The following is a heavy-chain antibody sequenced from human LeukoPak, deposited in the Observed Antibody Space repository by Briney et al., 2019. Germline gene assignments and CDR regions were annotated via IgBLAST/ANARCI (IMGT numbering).Heavy chain of an antibody. CDR2: VSRNSGSI. Sequence: GGSLTLSWAASGYTFDDYAMHWPRQARGKGLEWGSGVSRNSGSIGYADSVKGRFTISRDNAKNTMYLEMNSLRAEDTALYCCATVGQKWELHNWGQGALVTVSS. V-gene: IGHV3-9*01. CDR1: GYTFDDYA. J-gene: IGHJ4*02. D-gene: IGHD1-26*01. CDR3: ATVGQKWELHN.